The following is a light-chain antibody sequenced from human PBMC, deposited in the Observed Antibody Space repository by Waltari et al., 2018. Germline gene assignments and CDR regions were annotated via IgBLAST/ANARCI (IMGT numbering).Light chain of an antibody. Sequence: EIVLTQSPGTLSLSPGERATLACTASQSISRTLVWYQKKPAQAPRLLINAASTRATGIPDRFSGSGSGTDFSLTISRLEPEDVAVYYCQHYLRLPVTFGQGTKVEIK. V-gene: IGKV3-20*01. CDR1: QSISRT. J-gene: IGKJ1*01. CDR3: QHYLRLPVT. CDR2: AAS.